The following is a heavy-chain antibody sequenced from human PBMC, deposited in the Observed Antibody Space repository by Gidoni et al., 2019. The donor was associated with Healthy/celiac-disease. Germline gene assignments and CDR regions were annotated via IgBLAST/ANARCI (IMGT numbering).Heavy chain of an antibody. Sequence: EVQLVESGGGLVQPGRSLRLSCTASGFTFGDYAMSWFRQAPRKGLEWVGFIRSKAYGGTTEYAASVKGRFTISRDDSKSIAYLQMNSLKTEDTAVYYCVRYCSGGSCYDDAFDIWGQGTMVTVSS. CDR3: VRYCSGGSCYDDAFDI. CDR2: IRSKAYGGTT. CDR1: GFTFGDYA. J-gene: IGHJ3*02. D-gene: IGHD2-15*01. V-gene: IGHV3-49*03.